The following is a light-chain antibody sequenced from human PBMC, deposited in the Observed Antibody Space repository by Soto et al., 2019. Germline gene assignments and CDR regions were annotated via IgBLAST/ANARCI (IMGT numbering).Light chain of an antibody. CDR1: QSVSSN. CDR2: GAS. Sequence: EIVMTQSPATLSVSLGERATLSCRASQSVSSNLAWYQQKSGQAPRLLIYGASSRATGIPDRFTGSGSGTDFTLTITRLEPEDIAVYFCHQYGGSPWTFGQGTKVDIK. V-gene: IGKV3-20*01. CDR3: HQYGGSPWT. J-gene: IGKJ1*01.